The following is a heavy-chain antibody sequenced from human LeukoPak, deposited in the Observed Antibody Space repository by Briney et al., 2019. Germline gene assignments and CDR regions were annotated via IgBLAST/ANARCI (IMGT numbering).Heavy chain of an antibody. Sequence: SETLSLTCAVYGGSFSGYYWSWIRQPPGKGLEWIGEINHSGSTNYNPSLKSRVTISVDTSKNQFSLKLSSVTAADTAVYYCARQIPLRRSGYYYVRDYWGQGTLVTVSS. V-gene: IGHV4-34*01. CDR1: GGSFSGYY. J-gene: IGHJ4*02. CDR3: ARQIPLRRSGYYYVRDY. D-gene: IGHD3-22*01. CDR2: INHSGST.